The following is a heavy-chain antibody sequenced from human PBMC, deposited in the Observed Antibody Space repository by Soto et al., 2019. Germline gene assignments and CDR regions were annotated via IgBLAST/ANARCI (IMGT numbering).Heavy chain of an antibody. CDR1: GFTFSSYG. CDR3: ASVTYSSGPIYYYYYMDV. Sequence: GGSLRLSCAASGFTFSSYGMNWVRQAPGKGLEWVSYISSISSTIYYADSVKGRFTISRDNAKNSLYLQMNSLRAEDTAVYYCASVTYSSGPIYYYYYMDVWGKGTTVTVSS. V-gene: IGHV3-48*01. J-gene: IGHJ6*03. CDR2: ISSISSTI. D-gene: IGHD6-19*01.